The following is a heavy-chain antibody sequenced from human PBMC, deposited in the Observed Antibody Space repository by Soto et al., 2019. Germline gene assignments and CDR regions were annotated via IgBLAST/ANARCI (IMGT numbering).Heavy chain of an antibody. V-gene: IGHV3-15*01. CDR1: GFTFTNAW. CDR2: VKRKTNGGTT. Sequence: SLRLSCAASGFTFTNAWMSWVRQAPGKGLEWVGRVKRKTNGGTTDYAAPVKDRFNISRDDSKNTLYLQMNNLKTEDTAVYYCATCYGSGTDYQEDYLAFWGQGTPVTVSS. CDR3: ATCYGSGTDYQEDYLAF. J-gene: IGHJ4*02. D-gene: IGHD3-10*01.